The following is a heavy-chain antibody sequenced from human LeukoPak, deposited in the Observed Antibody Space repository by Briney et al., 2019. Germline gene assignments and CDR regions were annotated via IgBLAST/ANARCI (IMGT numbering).Heavy chain of an antibody. Sequence: GRSLRLSCAASGFTFDDFAMHWVRQAPGKGLEWVSGISWNSDNIGYADSVKGRFTISRDNSKNTLYLQMNSLRAEDTAVYYCAKGAYDFWSGCDYWGQGTLVTVSS. CDR2: ISWNSDNI. CDR1: GFTFDDFA. D-gene: IGHD3-3*01. V-gene: IGHV3-9*01. CDR3: AKGAYDFWSGCDY. J-gene: IGHJ4*02.